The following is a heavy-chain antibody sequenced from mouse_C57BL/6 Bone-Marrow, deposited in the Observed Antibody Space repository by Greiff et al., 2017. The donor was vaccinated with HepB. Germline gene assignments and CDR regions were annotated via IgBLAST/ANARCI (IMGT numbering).Heavy chain of an antibody. CDR2: IDPENGDT. J-gene: IGHJ1*03. V-gene: IGHV14-4*01. Sequence: VQLQQSGAELVRPGASVKLSCTASGFNIKDYYMHWVKQRPEQGLEWIGWIDPENGDTEYASKFQGKATITADTSSNTAYLQLSSLTSEDTAVYYCTTSNYGISSYWNFDVWGTGTTVTVSS. CDR3: TTSNYGISSYWNFDV. D-gene: IGHD1-1*01. CDR1: GFNIKDYY.